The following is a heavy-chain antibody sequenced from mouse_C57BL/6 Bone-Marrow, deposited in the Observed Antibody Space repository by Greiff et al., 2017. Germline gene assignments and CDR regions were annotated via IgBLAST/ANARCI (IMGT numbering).Heavy chain of an antibody. CDR2: IDPENGDT. V-gene: IGHV14-4*01. CDR3: TSDGYYGAY. D-gene: IGHD2-3*01. J-gene: IGHJ3*01. Sequence: VQLQQSGAELVRPGASVKLSCTASGFNIKDDYIPWVKQRPEQGLEWIGWIDPENGDTEYASKFQGKATITADPSSNTAYLQLSILKSEDTDVYYCTSDGYYGAYWGQGTLVTVSA. CDR1: GFNIKDDY.